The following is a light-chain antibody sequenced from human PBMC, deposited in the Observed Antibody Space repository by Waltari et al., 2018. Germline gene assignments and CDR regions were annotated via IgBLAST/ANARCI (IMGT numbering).Light chain of an antibody. CDR3: CSFTSRSTWV. CDR1: SSDVGGYNY. CDR2: DFS. J-gene: IGLJ3*02. Sequence: QSALTQPASVSGSPGQSITISCTGTSSDVGGYNYVSWYQQHPGKVPKLLIFDFSNRPSVVSHRFSGSRSGNTASLTISGLQAEDESDYYCCSFTSRSTWVFGGGTKLTVL. V-gene: IGLV2-14*01.